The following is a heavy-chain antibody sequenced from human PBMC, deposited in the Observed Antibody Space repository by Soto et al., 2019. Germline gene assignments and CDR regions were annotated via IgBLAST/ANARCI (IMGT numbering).Heavy chain of an antibody. CDR2: IKTDGSEK. V-gene: IGHV3-7*05. CDR3: ASSMGRVGNDF. Sequence: EVQLVESGGGLVQPGGSLRLSCAASGFTFSDYWMSWVRQAPGKGLECVANIKTDGSEKYYVDPVKGRFTISRDNAKNSLYLQMNSLSAEDTVVYYCASSMGRVGNDFWGQGPLVAVSS. D-gene: IGHD3-10*01. J-gene: IGHJ4*02. CDR1: GFTFSDYW.